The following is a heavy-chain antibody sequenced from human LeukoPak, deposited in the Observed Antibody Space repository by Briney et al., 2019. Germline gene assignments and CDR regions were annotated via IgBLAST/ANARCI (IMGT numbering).Heavy chain of an antibody. D-gene: IGHD6-13*01. J-gene: IGHJ6*03. V-gene: IGHV4-39*07. CDR3: ARERGQQLVPSRHYYYYYMDV. Sequence: SETLSLTCTVSGGSISSSSYYWGWIRQPPGKGLEWIGSIYYSGSTNYNPSLKSRVTISVDTSKNQFSLKLSSVTAADTAVYYCARERGQQLVPSRHYYYYYMDVWGKGTTVTISS. CDR2: IYYSGST. CDR1: GGSISSSSYY.